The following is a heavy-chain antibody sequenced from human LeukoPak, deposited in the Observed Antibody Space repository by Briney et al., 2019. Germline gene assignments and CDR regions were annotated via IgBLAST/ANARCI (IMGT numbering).Heavy chain of an antibody. D-gene: IGHD2-21*02. J-gene: IGHJ4*02. Sequence: GGSLRLSCAASGFAFSSYAMSWVRQAPGKGLEWVASIKEDGSQKLFVDSVKGRFTISRDNAQNSLYLQMNSLRLDDTAVYYCVRGVTAPDNWGQGTLVTVSS. CDR1: GFAFSSYA. CDR2: IKEDGSQK. CDR3: VRGVTAPDN. V-gene: IGHV3-7*01.